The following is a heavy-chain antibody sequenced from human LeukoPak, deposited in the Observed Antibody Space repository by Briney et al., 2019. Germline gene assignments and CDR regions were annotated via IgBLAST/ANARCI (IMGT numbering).Heavy chain of an antibody. Sequence: GGSLRLSCAASGFTFSDYYMSWIRQAPGKGLEWVSYISSSGSTIYYADSVKGRFTISRDNAKNSLYLQMNSLRAEDTAVYYCARALNKGIVVPAAIYYYYYMDVWGKGTTVTVSS. V-gene: IGHV3-11*04. CDR1: GFTFSDYY. CDR3: ARALNKGIVVPAAIYYYYYMDV. CDR2: ISSSGSTI. D-gene: IGHD2-2*01. J-gene: IGHJ6*03.